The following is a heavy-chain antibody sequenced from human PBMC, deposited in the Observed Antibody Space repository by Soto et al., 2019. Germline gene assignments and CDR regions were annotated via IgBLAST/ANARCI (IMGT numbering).Heavy chain of an antibody. D-gene: IGHD1-7*01. CDR2: IDPSDSYT. J-gene: IGHJ6*02. V-gene: IGHV5-10-1*01. CDR3: ARETKGYYYYYGMDV. CDR1: GYSFTSYW. Sequence: LGESLKISCKGSGYSFTSYWISWVRQMPGKGLEWMGRIDPSDSYTNYSPSFQGHVTISADKSISTAYLQWSSLKASDTAMHYCARETKGYYYYYGMDVWGQGTTVTVSS.